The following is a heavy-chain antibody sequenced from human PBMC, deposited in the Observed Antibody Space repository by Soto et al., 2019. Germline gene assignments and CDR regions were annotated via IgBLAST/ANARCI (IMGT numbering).Heavy chain of an antibody. CDR3: ARSRDYYGSGEFDY. CDR2: INPNSGGT. CDR1: GYTFTGYY. V-gene: IGHV1-2*04. D-gene: IGHD3-10*01. J-gene: IGHJ4*02. Sequence: ASVKVSCKASGYTFTGYYMHWVRQAPGQGLEWMGWINPNSGGTNYAQKFQGWVTMTRDTSISTAYMELSRLRSDDTAVYYCARSRDYYGSGEFDYWGQGTLVTVSS.